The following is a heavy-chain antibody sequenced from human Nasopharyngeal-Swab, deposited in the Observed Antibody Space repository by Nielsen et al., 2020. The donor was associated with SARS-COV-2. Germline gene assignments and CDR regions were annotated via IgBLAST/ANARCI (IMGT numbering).Heavy chain of an antibody. D-gene: IGHD6-13*01. CDR3: VRSSSWYYFDY. J-gene: IGHJ4*02. Sequence: SETLSLTCTVSGDSIAYSTFYWGWIRQPPGKGLEWIGNIYYNGNTYQNPSLKSRLTISVDKSKTQFSLQLSSLTAADTAVYYCVRSSSWYYFDYWAQGTQVTVSS. CDR1: GDSIAYSTFY. CDR2: IYYNGNT. V-gene: IGHV4-39*01.